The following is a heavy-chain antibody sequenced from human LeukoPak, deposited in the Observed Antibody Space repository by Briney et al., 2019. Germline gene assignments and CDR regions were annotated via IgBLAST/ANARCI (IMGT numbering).Heavy chain of an antibody. D-gene: IGHD1-1*01. CDR2: ISGDGRDI. J-gene: IGHJ4*02. V-gene: IGHV3-23*01. Sequence: GGTLRLSCAASAFTFSSYGMSWVRQAPGKGLEWVSAISGDGRDIFYADAVKGRFTISRDNSKNTLYLQMNSLRAEDTAVYYCARGASYYFDYWGQGTLVTVSS. CDR1: AFTFSSYG. CDR3: ARGASYYFDY.